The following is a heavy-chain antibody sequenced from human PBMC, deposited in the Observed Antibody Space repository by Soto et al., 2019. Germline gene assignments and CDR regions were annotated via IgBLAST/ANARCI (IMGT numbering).Heavy chain of an antibody. Sequence: QVQLVQSGAAVKKPGSSVTVSCKASVGSFSSYSIGWVRQAPGQGLEWLGGIVPIFGAASYAQKFQGRVTITADKSTRTAYMELRSLSSEDTAVYYCARINGRIAVSTHYFDYWGQGTLVTVSS. D-gene: IGHD6-19*01. J-gene: IGHJ4*02. CDR3: ARINGRIAVSTHYFDY. CDR1: VGSFSSYS. V-gene: IGHV1-69*06. CDR2: IVPIFGAA.